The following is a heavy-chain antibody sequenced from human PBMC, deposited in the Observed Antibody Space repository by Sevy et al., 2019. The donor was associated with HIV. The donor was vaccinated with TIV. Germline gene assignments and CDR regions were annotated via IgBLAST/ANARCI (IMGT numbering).Heavy chain of an antibody. Sequence: GVSLRLSCAASGLTFRSHAMHWVRQAPGKGLEWVTVISYDGAVRYYGESVKGRFTVSRDNSKNTLYLQMNSLRPDDTAVYYCAREAGYSAKNDAFAFWGQGTMVTVSS. V-gene: IGHV3-30-3*01. CDR1: GLTFRSHA. CDR3: AREAGYSAKNDAFAF. D-gene: IGHD1-26*01. CDR2: ISYDGAVR. J-gene: IGHJ3*01.